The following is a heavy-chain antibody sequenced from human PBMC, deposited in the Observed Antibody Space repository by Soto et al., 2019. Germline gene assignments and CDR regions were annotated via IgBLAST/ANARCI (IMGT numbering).Heavy chain of an antibody. CDR3: ARDPNYDFWSGHNWFDP. D-gene: IGHD3-3*01. V-gene: IGHV1-18*01. CDR2: ISAYNGNT. Sequence: SVKVSCKASGYTFTSYGISWVRQAPGQGLEWMGWISAYNGNTNYAQKLRGRVTMTTDTSTSTAYMELRSLRSDDTAVYYCARDPNYDFWSGHNWFDPWGQGTLVTVSS. CDR1: GYTFTSYG. J-gene: IGHJ5*02.